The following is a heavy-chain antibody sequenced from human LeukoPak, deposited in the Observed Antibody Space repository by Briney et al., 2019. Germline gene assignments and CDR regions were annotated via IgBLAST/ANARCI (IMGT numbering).Heavy chain of an antibody. CDR1: GGSISSGNYY. V-gene: IGHV4-31*03. CDR3: ARGPGIAAAGTFDY. J-gene: IGHJ4*02. Sequence: SETLSLTCTVSGGSISSGNYYWSWIRQHPGKGLEWIGYIYYSGSTYYNPSLKSRVTISVDTSKNQFSLKLSSVTAADTAVFYCARGPGIAAAGTFDYWGQGTLVTVSS. D-gene: IGHD6-13*01. CDR2: IYYSGST.